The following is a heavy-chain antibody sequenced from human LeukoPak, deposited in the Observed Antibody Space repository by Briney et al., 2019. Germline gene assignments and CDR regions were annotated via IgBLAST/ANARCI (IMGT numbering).Heavy chain of an antibody. Sequence: QAGGSLRLSCAASGFTVSSNYMSWVRQAPGKGLEWVSVIHSGGSTYYADSVKGRFTISRDNSKNTLYLQMNSLRAEDTAVYYCARDRGYSSSPGDYWGQGTLVTVSS. J-gene: IGHJ4*02. D-gene: IGHD6-6*01. CDR3: ARDRGYSSSPGDY. V-gene: IGHV3-66*02. CDR2: IHSGGST. CDR1: GFTVSSNY.